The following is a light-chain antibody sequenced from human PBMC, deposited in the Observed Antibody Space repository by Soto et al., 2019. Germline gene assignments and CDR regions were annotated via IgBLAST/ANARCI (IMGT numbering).Light chain of an antibody. Sequence: QAVVTQPPSVSGAPGQRVTISCTGSSSNFGAGYAVHWYQQLPGTAPKLLIYDNNNRPSGVPDRFSGSKSGTSASLAITGLQAADEADYYCQSYDSSLNGRLFGGGTKLTVL. CDR3: QSYDSSLNGRL. CDR2: DNN. J-gene: IGLJ2*01. V-gene: IGLV1-40*01. CDR1: SSNFGAGYA.